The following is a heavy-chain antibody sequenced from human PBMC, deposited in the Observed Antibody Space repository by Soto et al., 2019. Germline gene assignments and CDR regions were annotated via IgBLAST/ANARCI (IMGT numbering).Heavy chain of an antibody. CDR2: IIPIFGTA. CDR1: GGTFSSYA. V-gene: IGHV1-69*13. D-gene: IGHD3-10*01. Sequence: SVKVSCKASGGTFSSYAISWVRQAPGQGLEWMGGIIPIFGTANYAQKFQGRVTITADESTSTAYMELSSLRSEDTAVYYCARAMVHIEPGYYYYGMDVWGQGTTITVSS. J-gene: IGHJ6*02. CDR3: ARAMVHIEPGYYYYGMDV.